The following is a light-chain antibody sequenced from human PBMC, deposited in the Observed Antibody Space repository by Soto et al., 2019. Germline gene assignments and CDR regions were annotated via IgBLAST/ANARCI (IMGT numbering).Light chain of an antibody. CDR2: GAS. J-gene: IGKJ5*01. CDR3: QQYGSSPIT. CDR1: QSVSSDY. V-gene: IGKV3-20*01. Sequence: EIVLTQSPGTLSLSPGERATLSCRASQSVSSDYLAWYQQKPGLAPRPLIYGASRRATGIPDRFSGSGSGTDFTLTISRLEPEDVAVYYCQQYGSSPITFGQGTRLEIK.